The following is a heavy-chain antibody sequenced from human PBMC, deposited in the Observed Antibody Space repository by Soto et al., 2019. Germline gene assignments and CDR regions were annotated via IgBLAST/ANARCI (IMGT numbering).Heavy chain of an antibody. Sequence: XESLKISCEACGYSFTNYWINWVRQMPGKGLEWMGRIDPTDSHPNYSPSFQGHVTVSVDRSISTAYLQWSSLKASDSAVYYCTRGGTTLPLDVWGQGTTVTVSS. CDR2: IDPTDSHP. CDR1: GYSFTNYW. CDR3: TRGGTTLPLDV. D-gene: IGHD2-2*01. V-gene: IGHV5-10-1*01. J-gene: IGHJ6*02.